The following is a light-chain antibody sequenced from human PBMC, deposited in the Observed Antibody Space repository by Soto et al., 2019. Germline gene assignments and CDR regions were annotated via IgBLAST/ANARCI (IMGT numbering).Light chain of an antibody. CDR3: SSYAGSKGVL. Sequence: QSALTQPPSASGSPGQSVTISCTGTSSGVGGYNYVSWYQQHPGKAPKLMIYEVNKRPSGVPDRFSGSKSGNTASLTVSGLQTEDEADYYCSSYAGSKGVLFGGGTKLTVL. J-gene: IGLJ2*01. CDR2: EVN. CDR1: SSGVGGYNY. V-gene: IGLV2-8*01.